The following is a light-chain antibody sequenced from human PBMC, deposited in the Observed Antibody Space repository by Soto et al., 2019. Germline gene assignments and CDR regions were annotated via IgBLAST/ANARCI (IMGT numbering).Light chain of an antibody. CDR1: SSDIGGYNY. CDR2: EVS. V-gene: IGLV2-14*01. CDR3: SSYTTIDTWV. J-gene: IGLJ3*02. Sequence: QSVLTQPASVSGSPGQSITISCTGSSSDIGGYNYVSWYQQYPGKAPKLMIYEVSNRPSGISNRFSASKSGNTASLTISGLQAEDETDYYCSSYTTIDTWVFGGGTKLTVL.